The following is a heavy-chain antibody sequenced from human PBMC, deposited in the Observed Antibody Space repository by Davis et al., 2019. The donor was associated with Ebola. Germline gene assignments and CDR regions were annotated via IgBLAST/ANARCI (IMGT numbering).Heavy chain of an antibody. CDR1: GFTFVDFA. Sequence: PGGSLRLSCAASGFTFVDFALHWVRQPPGKGLEWVSGISWNSGSIDYADSVKGRFTISIDTAKNSLYLQMHSLSAEDTALYYCAGRLGALHGAFDIWGQGTMVTVSS. CDR3: AGRLGALHGAFDI. J-gene: IGHJ3*02. CDR2: ISWNSGSI. D-gene: IGHD1-26*01. V-gene: IGHV3-9*01.